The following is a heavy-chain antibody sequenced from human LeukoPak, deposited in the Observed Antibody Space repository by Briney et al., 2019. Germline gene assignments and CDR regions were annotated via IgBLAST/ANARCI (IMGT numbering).Heavy chain of an antibody. CDR1: GFPFSDYN. V-gene: IGHV3-11*01. CDR3: ARSIGLTGGGVDV. CDR2: ITNGGSTI. Sequence: GGSLRLSCAASGFPFSDYNMNWVRQAPAKGLEWVSYITNGGSTIHHADSVKGRFTISRDNAKKTLYLQMNSLRAEDTAVYYCARSIGLTGGGVDVWGQGTTVTVSS. J-gene: IGHJ6*02. D-gene: IGHD3-9*01.